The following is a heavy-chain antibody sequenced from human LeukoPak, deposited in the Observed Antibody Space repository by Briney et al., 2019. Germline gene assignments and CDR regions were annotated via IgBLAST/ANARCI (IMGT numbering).Heavy chain of an antibody. J-gene: IGHJ4*02. V-gene: IGHV2-70*04. CDR2: IDWDDDE. D-gene: IGHD3-10*01. CDR1: GFSLSTSGMH. Sequence: SGPALVKPTQTLALTCTFSGFSLSTSGMHVSWIRQPPGKALEWLALIDWDDDEFYSTSLKTRLTISKDTSKNQVVLTMTNMDPVDTATYYCARMATRGVNPYFDYWGQGTLVTVSS. CDR3: ARMATRGVNPYFDY.